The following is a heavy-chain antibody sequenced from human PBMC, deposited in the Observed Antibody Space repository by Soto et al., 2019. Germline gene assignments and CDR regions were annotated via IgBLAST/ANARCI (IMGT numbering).Heavy chain of an antibody. CDR2: INHSGST. CDR1: GGSFSPYV. CDR3: ARLASGWQYYYFDF. J-gene: IGHJ2*01. Sequence: PSETLSLTCAVYGGSFSPYVGSWIRQPPGKGLEWIGEINHSGSTNYNPSLTRRATLSVDTSKNQVSLKLTSVTAADTAVYYCARLASGWQYYYFDFWGRGTPVTVSS. D-gene: IGHD6-19*01. V-gene: IGHV4-34*01.